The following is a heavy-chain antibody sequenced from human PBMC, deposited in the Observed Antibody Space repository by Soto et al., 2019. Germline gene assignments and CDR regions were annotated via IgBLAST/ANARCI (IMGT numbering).Heavy chain of an antibody. CDR3: ARGVDYYDYNGYVRGHAFDI. D-gene: IGHD3-22*01. Sequence: QVQLVQSGAEVKQPGSSVKVSCKASGGTFSSNTYGISWVRQAHGLGLAWVGGITPIFRASNYGQKFQGRVTITAEESTGTAYMELSSLRSEDMAVYYCARGVDYYDYNGYVRGHAFDIWGQGTMVTVS. V-gene: IGHV1-69*01. CDR1: GGTFSSNTYG. CDR2: ITPIFRAS. J-gene: IGHJ3*02.